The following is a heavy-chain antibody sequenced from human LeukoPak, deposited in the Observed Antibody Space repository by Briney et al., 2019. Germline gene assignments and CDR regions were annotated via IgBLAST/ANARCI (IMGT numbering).Heavy chain of an antibody. Sequence: GGSLRLSCAASGFTFSNAWMSWVRQAPGKGLEWVGRIKSKTDGGTTDYAAPVKGRFAISRDDSKNTLYLQMNSLKPEDTAVYYCTTRNFSSGWILFDYWGQGTLVTVSS. CDR2: IKSKTDGGTT. CDR3: TTRNFSSGWILFDY. V-gene: IGHV3-15*01. J-gene: IGHJ4*02. CDR1: GFTFSNAW. D-gene: IGHD6-19*01.